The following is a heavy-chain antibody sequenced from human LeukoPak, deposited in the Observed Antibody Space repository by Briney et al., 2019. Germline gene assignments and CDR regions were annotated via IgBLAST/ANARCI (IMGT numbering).Heavy chain of an antibody. Sequence: GGCLRLSCAASGFTFSDYYMSWIRQAPGKGLEWRSYINIGGTNTHYADSVKGRFTISRDNAKKSLYLEMNNLRAEDTAVYYCATDGAGLDTWAQGVLVTVSS. J-gene: IGHJ5*02. V-gene: IGHV3-11*01. CDR1: GFTFSDYY. CDR2: INIGGTNT. CDR3: ATDGAGLDT.